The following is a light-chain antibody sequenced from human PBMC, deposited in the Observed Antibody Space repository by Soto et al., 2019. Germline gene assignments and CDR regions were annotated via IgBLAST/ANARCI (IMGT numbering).Light chain of an antibody. V-gene: IGKV1-39*01. CDR1: QSISSY. Sequence: DIQMTQSPSSLSASVGDRVTITCRASQSISSYLNWYQQKPGKAPKILIYAASSLQSGVPSRFSGSGSGTDFTLTISSLQPEDFATYSCQQSYSTLALTFGGGTKVEIK. CDR2: AAS. J-gene: IGKJ4*02. CDR3: QQSYSTLALT.